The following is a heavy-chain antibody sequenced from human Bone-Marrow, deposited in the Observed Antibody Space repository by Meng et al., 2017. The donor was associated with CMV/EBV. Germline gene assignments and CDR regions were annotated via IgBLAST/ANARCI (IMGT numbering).Heavy chain of an antibody. CDR3: ARSRRYSSSWGVDY. CDR2: TYYRSKWYN. CDR1: DSVSSNSAA. J-gene: IGHJ4*02. D-gene: IGHD6-13*01. V-gene: IGHV6-1*01. Sequence: DSVSSNSAAWNWIRQSPSGGLEWLGRTYYRSKWYNDYAVSVKSRITINPDTSKNQFSLQLNSVTPEDTAVYYCARSRRYSSSWGVDYWGQGTLVTVSS.